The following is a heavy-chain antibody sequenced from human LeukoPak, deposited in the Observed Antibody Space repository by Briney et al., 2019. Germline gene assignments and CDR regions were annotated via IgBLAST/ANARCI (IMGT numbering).Heavy chain of an antibody. V-gene: IGHV4-39*01. J-gene: IGHJ4*02. Sequence: PSETLSLTCTASGGSISSSSYYWGWIRQPPGKGLEWIGSIYYSGSTYYNPSLKSRVTISVDTSKNQFSLKLSSVTAADTAVYYCARPGGFDYWGQGTLVTVSS. CDR3: ARPGGFDY. CDR1: GGSISSSSYY. D-gene: IGHD2-15*01. CDR2: IYYSGST.